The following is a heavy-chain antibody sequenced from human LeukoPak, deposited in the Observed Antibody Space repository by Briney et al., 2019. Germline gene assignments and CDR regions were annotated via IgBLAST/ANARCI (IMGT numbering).Heavy chain of an antibody. CDR2: IKQDGREK. J-gene: IGHJ4*02. Sequence: GGSLRLSCAASGFTFTCCWMSWVRQTPGKGLEWVASIKQDGREKFYADSVKGRFTISRDNAKNSLYLQVNSLRAEDTAVYYCAREPGVTRYFDSWGQGILVTVSS. CDR3: AREPGVTRYFDS. V-gene: IGHV3-7*01. CDR1: GFTFTCCW. D-gene: IGHD4-23*01.